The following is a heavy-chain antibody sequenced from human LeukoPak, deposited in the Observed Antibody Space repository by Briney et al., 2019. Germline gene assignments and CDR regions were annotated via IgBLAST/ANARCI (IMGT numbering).Heavy chain of an antibody. D-gene: IGHD2-2*01. CDR2: INPNSGGT. V-gene: IGHV1-2*02. J-gene: IGHJ3*01. CDR1: GYTFTGYY. Sequence: ASVKVSCKASGYTFTGYYMHWVRQAPGQGLEWMGWINPNSGGTNYAQKFQGRVSMTRDTSINTAYMDLSSLRSDDTAIYFCSREGYASPQIADTFDVWGQGTLVTVSS. CDR3: SREGYASPQIADTFDV.